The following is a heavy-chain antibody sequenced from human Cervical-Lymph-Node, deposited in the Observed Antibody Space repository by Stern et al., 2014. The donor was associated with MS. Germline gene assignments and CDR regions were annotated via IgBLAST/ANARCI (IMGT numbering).Heavy chain of an antibody. V-gene: IGHV3-53*01. CDR3: ARDTSSPERSDW. CDR2: RTNVGST. CDR1: GFTGSRDY. D-gene: IGHD1-1*01. Sequence: EVQLVESGGGVIQPGGSLRLSCTASGFTGSRDYMTWVRQAPGKGLEWVSLRTNVGSTFYTDSVKGRFTISRDDSKNTVYLHMTSLRAEDTAMYYCARDTSSPERSDWWGQGTLVTVSS. J-gene: IGHJ4*02.